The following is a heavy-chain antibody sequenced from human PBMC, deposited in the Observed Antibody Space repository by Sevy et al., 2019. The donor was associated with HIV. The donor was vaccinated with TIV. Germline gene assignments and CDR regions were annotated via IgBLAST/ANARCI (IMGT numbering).Heavy chain of an antibody. V-gene: IGHV3-66*02. J-gene: IGHJ4*02. CDR3: VSLFLSYRSGWSYFDY. D-gene: IGHD6-19*01. CDR1: GFTVNDKY. Sequence: GGSLRLSCAISGFTVNDKYIIWVRQAPEKGLEWVSVIFSSGSTYYADSAKGRFTISRDNSKNTVDLQMNSVRAEDTAVYYCVSLFLSYRSGWSYFDYWGQGTLVTVSS. CDR2: IFSSGST.